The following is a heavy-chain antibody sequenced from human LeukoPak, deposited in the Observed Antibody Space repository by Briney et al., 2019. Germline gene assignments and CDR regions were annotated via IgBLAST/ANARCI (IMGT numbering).Heavy chain of an antibody. D-gene: IGHD6-25*01. CDR1: GFTFSSYW. Sequence: PGGSLRLSCAASGFTFSSYWMSWVRQAPGKGLEWVANIKQDGSEKYYVDSVKGRFTISRDNAKNSLYLQMYSLRAEDTAVYYCASAARRDYFDYWGQGTLVTVSS. CDR3: ASAARRDYFDY. V-gene: IGHV3-7*01. CDR2: IKQDGSEK. J-gene: IGHJ4*02.